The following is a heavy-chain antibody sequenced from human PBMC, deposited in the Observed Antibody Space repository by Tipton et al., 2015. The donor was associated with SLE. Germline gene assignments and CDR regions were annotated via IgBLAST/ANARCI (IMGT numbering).Heavy chain of an antibody. CDR2: INHSGST. J-gene: IGHJ6*02. D-gene: IGHD4-23*01. Sequence: GLVKPSETLSLTCGVSGFSISSGYYWGWIRQPPGKGLEWIGEINHSGSTNYNPSLKSRVTISVDTCKNQFSLKLSSVTAADTAVYYCARTPGGNWFYYYGMDVWGQGTTVTVSS. CDR3: ARTPGGNWFYYYGMDV. V-gene: IGHV4-38-2*01. CDR1: GFSISSGYY.